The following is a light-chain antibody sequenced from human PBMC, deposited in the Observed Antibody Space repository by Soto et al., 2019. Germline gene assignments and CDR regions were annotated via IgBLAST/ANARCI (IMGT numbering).Light chain of an antibody. Sequence: QSVLTQPASVSGSPGQSISISCTGTSSDVGGYNYVSWYQQHPGKAPKLMIYDVTNRPSGISSRFSGSKSGNTASLTISGLQAEDEADYYCSLYTRSSTVVFGGGTKLTVL. V-gene: IGLV2-14*01. CDR3: SLYTRSSTVV. J-gene: IGLJ2*01. CDR1: SSDVGGYNY. CDR2: DVT.